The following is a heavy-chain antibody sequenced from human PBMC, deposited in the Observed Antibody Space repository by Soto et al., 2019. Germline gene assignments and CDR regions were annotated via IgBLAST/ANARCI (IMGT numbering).Heavy chain of an antibody. CDR2: IYYSGST. J-gene: IGHJ5*02. CDR1: GGSISSGDYY. V-gene: IGHV4-30-4*01. D-gene: IGHD6-13*01. Sequence: QVQLQESGPGLVKPSQTLSLTCTVSGGSISSGDYYWSWIRQPPGKGLEWIGYIYYSGSTYYNPSLMSRVTISVDPTKNQFSLKLSSVTAADTAVYYCARERPDGSRLDPWGQGTLVTVSS. CDR3: ARERPDGSRLDP.